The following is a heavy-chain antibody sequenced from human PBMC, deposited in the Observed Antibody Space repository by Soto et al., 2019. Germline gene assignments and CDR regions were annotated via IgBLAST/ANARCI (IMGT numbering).Heavy chain of an antibody. Sequence: HPGGSLRLSCAASGFTFSSYSMNWVRQAPGKGLEWVSYISSSSSTIYYADSVKGRFTISRDNAKKSLYLQMNSLRDEDTAVYYCARDLAPARYYYYYGMDVWGQGTTVTVSS. V-gene: IGHV3-48*02. CDR1: GFTFSSYS. J-gene: IGHJ6*02. CDR2: ISSSSSTI. CDR3: ARDLAPARYYYYYGMDV.